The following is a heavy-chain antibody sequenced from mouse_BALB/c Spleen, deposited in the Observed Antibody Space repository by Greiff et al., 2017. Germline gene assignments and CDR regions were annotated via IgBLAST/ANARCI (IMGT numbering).Heavy chain of an antibody. V-gene: IGHV2-9*02. J-gene: IGHJ2*01. CDR1: GFSLTSYG. CDR3: ARGELTGTRNYFDY. Sequence: VMLVESGPGLVAPSQSLSITCTVSGFSLTSYGVHWVRQPPGKGLEWLGVIWAGGSTNYNSSLMSRLSISKDNSKSQVFLKMNSLQTDDTAMYYCARGELTGTRNYFDYRGQGTTLTVSS. D-gene: IGHD4-1*01. CDR2: IWAGGST.